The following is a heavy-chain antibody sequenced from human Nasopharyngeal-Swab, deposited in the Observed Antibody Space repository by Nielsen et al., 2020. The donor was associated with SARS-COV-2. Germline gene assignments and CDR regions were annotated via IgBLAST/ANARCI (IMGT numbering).Heavy chain of an antibody. CDR2: IIPIFGTP. D-gene: IGHD3-9*01. CDR1: GGTFGTYA. Sequence: SAKVSCKASGGTFGTYALSWVRQAPGQGFEWMGGIIPIFGTPNYAQKFRGRVTMTADESTSTAYMELSSLRSEDTAVYYCARGYFVDYYFSYMDVWGKGTTVTVSS. CDR3: ARGYFVDYYFSYMDV. J-gene: IGHJ6*03. V-gene: IGHV1-69*13.